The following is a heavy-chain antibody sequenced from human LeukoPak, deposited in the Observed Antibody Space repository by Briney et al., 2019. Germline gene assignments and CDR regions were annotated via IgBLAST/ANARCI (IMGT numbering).Heavy chain of an antibody. Sequence: GGSLRLSCAASGFTFTNAGMSWVRQAPGKGLNWVSGIKIKTDGETTDYAAPVKGRFTISRDDSKNTLYLQMNSLKTEETAVYYCTTPGGDYEGYFDYWGQGTLVTVSS. CDR1: GFTFTNAG. V-gene: IGHV3-15*01. D-gene: IGHD4-17*01. CDR2: IKIKTDGETT. CDR3: TTPGGDYEGYFDY. J-gene: IGHJ4*02.